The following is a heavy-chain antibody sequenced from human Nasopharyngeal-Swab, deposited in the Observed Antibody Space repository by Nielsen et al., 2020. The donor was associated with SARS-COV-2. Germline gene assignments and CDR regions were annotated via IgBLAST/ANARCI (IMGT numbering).Heavy chain of an antibody. Sequence: SETLSLTCAVYGGSFSGYYWNWIRQPPGKGLEWIGEINRSGSTNYNPSLKSRVTISVDTSKNQFSLKLNSVTAADTAVYYCAQRYSSSWGIDAFDIWGQGTLVTVSS. CDR2: INRSGST. CDR1: GGSFSGYY. CDR3: AQRYSSSWGIDAFDI. V-gene: IGHV4-34*01. D-gene: IGHD6-13*01. J-gene: IGHJ3*02.